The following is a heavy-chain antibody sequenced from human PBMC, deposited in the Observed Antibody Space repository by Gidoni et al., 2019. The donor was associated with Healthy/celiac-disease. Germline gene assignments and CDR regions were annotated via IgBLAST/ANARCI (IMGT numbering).Heavy chain of an antibody. CDR2: ISGSGGST. CDR1: GFTFSSYA. CDR3: AKDAGYSSSWSVHGYYYYGMDV. D-gene: IGHD6-13*01. Sequence: EVQLLESGGGLVQPGGSLRLSCAASGFTFSSYAMSWVRQAPGKGLEWVSAISGSGGSTYYADSVKGRFTISRDNSKNTLYLQMNSLRAEDTAVYYCAKDAGYSSSWSVHGYYYYGMDVWGQGTTVTVSS. J-gene: IGHJ6*02. V-gene: IGHV3-23*01.